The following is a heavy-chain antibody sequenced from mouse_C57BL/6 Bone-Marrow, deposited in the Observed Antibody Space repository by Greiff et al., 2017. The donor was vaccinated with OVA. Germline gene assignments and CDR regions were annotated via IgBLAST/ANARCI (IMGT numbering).Heavy chain of an antibody. J-gene: IGHJ2*01. V-gene: IGHV14-4*01. Sequence: VQLQQSGAELVRPGASVKLSCTASGFTIKDDYMHWVKERPEQGLEWIGWIDPENGDTEYASKFQGKATITADTSSKTVYLHLSSLRSGDTAVYYCTTYRYWGQGTTLTVSS. CDR1: GFTIKDDY. CDR2: IDPENGDT. CDR3: TTYRY.